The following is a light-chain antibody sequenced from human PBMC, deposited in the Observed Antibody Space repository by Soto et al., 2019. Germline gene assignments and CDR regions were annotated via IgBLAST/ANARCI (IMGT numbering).Light chain of an antibody. V-gene: IGLV2-18*02. Sequence: ALTQPPSVAWSPGQSVTISCTGTSSDVGSYNRVSWYQQPPGTAPKLMIYEVSNRPSGVPDRFSGSKSGNTASLTISGLQAEDEADYHCSSYTSSSTLYVFGTGTKVTVL. CDR1: SSDVGSYNR. CDR2: EVS. CDR3: SSYTSSSTLYV. J-gene: IGLJ1*01.